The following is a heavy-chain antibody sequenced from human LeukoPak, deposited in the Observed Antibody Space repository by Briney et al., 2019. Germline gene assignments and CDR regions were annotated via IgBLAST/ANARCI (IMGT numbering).Heavy chain of an antibody. J-gene: IGHJ4*02. CDR2: IYYSGST. CDR1: GGSISSSSYY. V-gene: IGHV4-39*01. CDR3: ARLASDILTGYQFDY. Sequence: PSETLSLTCTVSGGSISSSSYYWGWIRQPPGKGLEWIGSIYYSGSTYYNPSLKSRVTISVDTSKNQFSLKLSSVTAADTAVYYCARLASDILTGYQFDYWGQGTLVTVSS. D-gene: IGHD3-9*01.